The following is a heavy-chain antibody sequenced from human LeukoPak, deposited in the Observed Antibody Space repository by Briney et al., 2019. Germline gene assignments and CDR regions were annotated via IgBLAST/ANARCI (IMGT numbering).Heavy chain of an antibody. CDR2: ISYDGSNK. V-gene: IGHV3-30*04. Sequence: PGGSLRLSCAASGFTFSSYAMHWVRRAPGKGLEWVAVISYDGSNKYYADSVKGRFTISRDNSKNTLYLQMNSLRAEDTAVYYCARGIVVVVSATSNWSDPWGQGTLVTVSS. D-gene: IGHD2-15*01. J-gene: IGHJ5*02. CDR3: ARGIVVVVSATSNWSDP. CDR1: GFTFSSYA.